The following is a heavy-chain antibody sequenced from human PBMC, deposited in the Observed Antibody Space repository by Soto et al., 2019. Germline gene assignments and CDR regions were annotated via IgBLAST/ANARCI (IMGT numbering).Heavy chain of an antibody. CDR1: GFTFSSYG. J-gene: IGHJ4*02. CDR2: ISYDGSNK. D-gene: IGHD6-19*01. Sequence: QVQLVESGGGVVQPGRSLRLSCAASGFTFSSYGMHWVRQAPGKGLEWGAVISYDGSNKYYADSVKGRFTISRDNFKNTLYLQMNSLRAEDTAVYYCAKVRSGCYVGYWCQGTLVTVS. V-gene: IGHV3-30*18. CDR3: AKVRSGCYVGY.